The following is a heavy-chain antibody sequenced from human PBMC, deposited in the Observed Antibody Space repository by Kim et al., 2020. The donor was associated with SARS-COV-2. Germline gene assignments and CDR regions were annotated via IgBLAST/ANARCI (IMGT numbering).Heavy chain of an antibody. Sequence: ASVKVSCKASGYTFTSHDINWIRQATVQGLEWMGWVSPNNGNTGYAQRFQGRVTMTRDTSISTAYMELSNLRSEDTAVYYCARGLGVAATNWFDPWGQGTLVTVSS. V-gene: IGHV1-8*01. J-gene: IGHJ5*02. CDR1: GYTFTSHD. CDR3: ARGLGVAATNWFDP. D-gene: IGHD2-15*01. CDR2: VSPNNGNT.